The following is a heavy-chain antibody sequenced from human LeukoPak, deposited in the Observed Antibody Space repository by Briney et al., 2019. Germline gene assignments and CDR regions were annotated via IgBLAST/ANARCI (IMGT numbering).Heavy chain of an antibody. CDR2: ISWDGGST. V-gene: IGHV3-43D*03. CDR1: GFTFDDYA. J-gene: IGHJ6*02. Sequence: PGGSLRLSCAASGFTFDDYAMHWVRQAPGKGLEWVSLISWDGGSTYYADSVKGRFTISRDNNKNSLYLQMNSLRAEDTALYYCAKDMSLVPYYYYGMDVWGQGTTVTVSS. CDR3: AKDMSLVPYYYYGMDV. D-gene: IGHD6-6*01.